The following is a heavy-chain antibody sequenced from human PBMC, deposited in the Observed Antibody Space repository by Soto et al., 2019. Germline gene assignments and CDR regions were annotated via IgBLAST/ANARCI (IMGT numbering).Heavy chain of an antibody. D-gene: IGHD1-26*01. CDR1: GYTFTDYY. CDR2: INPNIGDT. V-gene: IGHV1-2*02. CDR3: ASKDVDSGSYFFY. Sequence: ASVKVSCKASGYTFTDYYIHWVRQAPGQGLEWMGGINPNIGDTTFPPKFQGRVTITTDKSTSTAYMELSSLRSEDTAVYYCASKDVDSGSYFFYWGQGTLVTVSS. J-gene: IGHJ4*02.